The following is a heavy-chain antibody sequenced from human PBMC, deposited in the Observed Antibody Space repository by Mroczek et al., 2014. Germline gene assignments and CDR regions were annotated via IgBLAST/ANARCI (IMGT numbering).Heavy chain of an antibody. CDR2: IIPIFGTA. V-gene: IGHV1-69*01. J-gene: IGHJ6*03. CDR3: ARGVDGGSWAEWSYYYYYMDV. Sequence: VQLGGGLGREVKKPGSSVKVSCKASGGTFSSYAISWVRQAPGQGLEWMGGIIPIFGTANYAQKFQGRVTITADESTSTAYMELSSLRSEDTAVYYCARGVDGGSWAEWSYYYYYMDVWGKGTTVTVSS. CDR1: GGTFSSYA. D-gene: IGHD2-15*01.